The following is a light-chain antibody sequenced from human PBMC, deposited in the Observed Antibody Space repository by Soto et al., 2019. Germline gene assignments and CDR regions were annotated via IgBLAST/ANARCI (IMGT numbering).Light chain of an antibody. J-gene: IGKJ5*01. CDR2: AAS. Sequence: DIQMTQSPSSLSASVGDRVTITCRASQGTRNYLAWYQQKPGKVPKLLIYAASTLQAGVPSRFSGSGSGTDFTLTISSLQPEDVATYYCQKYNSATITFGQGTRLEIK. CDR3: QKYNSATIT. CDR1: QGTRNY. V-gene: IGKV1-27*01.